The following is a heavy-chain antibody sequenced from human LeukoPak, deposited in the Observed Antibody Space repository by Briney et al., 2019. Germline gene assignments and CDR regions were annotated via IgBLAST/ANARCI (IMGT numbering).Heavy chain of an antibody. V-gene: IGHV4-38-2*02. CDR1: GYSISSGYY. CDR2: IYHSGST. CDR3: ARVVRGQYYFDY. J-gene: IGHJ4*02. D-gene: IGHD3-10*01. Sequence: SETLSLTCTVSGYSISSGYYWGWIGQPPGKGLEWIGSIYHSGSTYYNPSLKSRVTISVDTSKNQFSLKLSSVTAADTAVYYCARVVRGQYYFDYWGQGTLVTVSS.